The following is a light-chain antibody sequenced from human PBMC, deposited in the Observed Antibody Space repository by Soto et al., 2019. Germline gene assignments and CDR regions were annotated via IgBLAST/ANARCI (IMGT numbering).Light chain of an antibody. Sequence: EIVLTQSPGTLSLSPGERATLSCRASQYVSSSSLAWYQQKRGQAPRLLIHDASSRATGIPDRFSGSGAGTDFTLTISRLEPEDFNEYSSTEYGSLGPLGQVTMV. J-gene: IGKJ1*01. CDR1: QYVSSSS. V-gene: IGKV3-20*01. CDR3: TEYGSLGP. CDR2: DAS.